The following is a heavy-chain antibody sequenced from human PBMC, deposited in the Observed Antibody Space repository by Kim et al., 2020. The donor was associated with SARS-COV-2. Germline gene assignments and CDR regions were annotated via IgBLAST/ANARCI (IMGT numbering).Heavy chain of an antibody. V-gene: IGHV1-18*04. D-gene: IGHD3-22*01. CDR3: ARDWTVWDYDSSGYIDY. CDR2: ISPSNGNT. J-gene: IGHJ4*01. Sequence: ASVKVSCKTSGYMFTTYSISWVRQAPGQGLEWMGWISPSNGNTKSAQKVQNRVTITTDTSTNTAYMELRSLQSDDTAVYYCARDWTVWDYDSSGYIDYW. CDR1: GYMFTTYS.